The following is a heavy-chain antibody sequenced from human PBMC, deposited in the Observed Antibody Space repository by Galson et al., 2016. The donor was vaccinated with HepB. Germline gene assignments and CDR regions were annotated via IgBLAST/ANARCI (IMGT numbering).Heavy chain of an antibody. V-gene: IGHV6-1*01. Sequence: CAISGDSVSSTSATCNWIRQSPSRGLEWLGRTYYRSKWYNEYAVSVNSRLYITADTAKNQFSLQLSSVTPEDSAVYYCAKNINWGFDLWGQGTLVTVSS. J-gene: IGHJ4*02. D-gene: IGHD7-27*01. CDR1: GDSVSSTSAT. CDR2: TYYRSKWYN. CDR3: AKNINWGFDL.